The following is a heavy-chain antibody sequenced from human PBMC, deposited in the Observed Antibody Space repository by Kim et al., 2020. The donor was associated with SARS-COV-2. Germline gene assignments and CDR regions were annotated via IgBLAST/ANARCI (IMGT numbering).Heavy chain of an antibody. D-gene: IGHD6-13*01. J-gene: IGHJ5*02. CDR3: ARLVYIRFGSRIAAAGRGGDP. CDR1: GGSISSSSYY. CDR2: IYYSGST. Sequence: SETLSLTCTVSGGSISSSSYYWGWIRQPPGKGLEWIGSIYYSGSTYYNPSLKSRVTISVDTSKNQFSLKLSSVTATDTAVYYCARLVYIRFGSRIAAAGRGGDPWGQGTLVTVSS. V-gene: IGHV4-39*01.